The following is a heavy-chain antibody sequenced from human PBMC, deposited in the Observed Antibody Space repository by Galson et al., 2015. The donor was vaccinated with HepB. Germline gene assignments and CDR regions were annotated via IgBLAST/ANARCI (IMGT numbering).Heavy chain of an antibody. V-gene: IGHV3-30*18. CDR2: ISYDGSNK. CDR3: AKDPKRGYSYGLFDY. D-gene: IGHD5-18*01. Sequence: SLRLSCAASGFTFSSYGMHWVRQAPGKGLEWVAVISYDGSNKYYADSVKGRFTISRDNSKNTLYLQMNSLRAEGTAVYYCAKDPKRGYSYGLFDYWGQGTLVTVSS. J-gene: IGHJ4*02. CDR1: GFTFSSYG.